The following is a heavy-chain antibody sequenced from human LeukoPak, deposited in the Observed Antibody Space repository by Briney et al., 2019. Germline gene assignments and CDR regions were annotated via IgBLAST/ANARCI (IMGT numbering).Heavy chain of an antibody. Sequence: GGSLRLSCAASGFTFSSYAMSWVRQAPGKGLEWVSAISGSGGSTYYADSVKGRFTISRDNSKNTLYLQMNSLRAEDTAVYYCAKDYLIAFGGVRGFDYWGQGTLVTVSS. CDR1: GFTFSSYA. V-gene: IGHV3-23*01. CDR2: ISGSGGST. J-gene: IGHJ4*02. CDR3: AKDYLIAFGGVRGFDY. D-gene: IGHD3-16*01.